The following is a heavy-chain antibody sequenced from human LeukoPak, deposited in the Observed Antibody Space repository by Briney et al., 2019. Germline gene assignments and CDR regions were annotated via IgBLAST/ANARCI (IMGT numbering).Heavy chain of an antibody. Sequence: SETLSLTCTVSGGSISSYYWSWIRQPPGKGLEWIGYIYYSGSTYYNPSLKSRVTISVDTSKNQFSLKLSSVTAADTAVYYCARHGGIVVVPAAINRMFYAFDIWGQGTMVTVSS. CDR1: GGSISSYY. D-gene: IGHD2-2*01. CDR3: ARHGGIVVVPAAINRMFYAFDI. CDR2: IYYSGST. V-gene: IGHV4-59*08. J-gene: IGHJ3*02.